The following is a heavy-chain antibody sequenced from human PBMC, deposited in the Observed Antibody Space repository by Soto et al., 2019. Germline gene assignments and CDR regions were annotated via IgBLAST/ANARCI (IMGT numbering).Heavy chain of an antibody. Sequence: ASVKVSCKASGYTFTSYAMHWVRQAPGQRLEWMGWINAGNGNTKYSQKFQGRVTITRDTSASTAYMELSSPRSEDTAVYYCASRPNSGYDNDAFDIWGQGTMVTV. J-gene: IGHJ3*02. CDR1: GYTFTSYA. CDR3: ASRPNSGYDNDAFDI. CDR2: INAGNGNT. V-gene: IGHV1-3*01. D-gene: IGHD5-12*01.